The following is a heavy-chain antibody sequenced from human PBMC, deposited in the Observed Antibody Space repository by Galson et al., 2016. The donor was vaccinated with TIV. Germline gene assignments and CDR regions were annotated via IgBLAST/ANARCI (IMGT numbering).Heavy chain of an antibody. CDR1: GFTFSTYA. CDR2: ISHSGTTI. J-gene: IGHJ3*02. Sequence: SLRLSCAASGFTFSTYAMSWVRQAPGKGLEWVSYISHSGTTIYYADSVKGRFTISRDNAKNSLHLQMNSLRAEDTAVYYCARVSVAGDYRGGDDAFDIWGLGTMVSVSS. D-gene: IGHD4-17*01. V-gene: IGHV3-11*01. CDR3: ARVSVAGDYRGGDDAFDI.